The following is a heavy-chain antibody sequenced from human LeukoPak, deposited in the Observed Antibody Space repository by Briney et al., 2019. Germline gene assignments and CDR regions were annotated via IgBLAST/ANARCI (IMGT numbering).Heavy chain of an antibody. CDR1: GFTFINAW. CDR3: AKDRGITMVRSHYFDY. V-gene: IGHV3-23*01. CDR2: ISGSGGST. D-gene: IGHD3-10*01. Sequence: PGGSLRLSCAASGFTFINAWMSWVRQAPGKGLEWVSAISGSGGSTYYADSVKGRFTISRDNSKNTLYLQMNSLRAEDTAVYYCAKDRGITMVRSHYFDYWGQGTLVTVSS. J-gene: IGHJ4*02.